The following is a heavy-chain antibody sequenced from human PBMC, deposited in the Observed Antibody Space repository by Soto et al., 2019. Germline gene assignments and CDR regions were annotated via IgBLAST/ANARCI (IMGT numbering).Heavy chain of an antibody. CDR3: ARGKWLDY. D-gene: IGHD6-19*01. J-gene: IGHJ4*02. CDR2: MNPNSGNT. V-gene: IGHV1-8*01. Sequence: QVQLVQSGAEVKKPGASVKVSCKASGYTFTSYDINWVRQATGQGLEWMGWMNPNSGNTGYAQKFQGRVTMTRNTSITTDYMELSSMKSEDTAGYFCARGKWLDYWGQGTLVTVSS. CDR1: GYTFTSYD.